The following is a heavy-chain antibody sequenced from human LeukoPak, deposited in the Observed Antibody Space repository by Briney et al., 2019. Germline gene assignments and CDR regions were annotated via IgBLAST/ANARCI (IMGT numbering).Heavy chain of an antibody. J-gene: IGHJ4*02. D-gene: IGHD1-1*01. Sequence: GGPLRLSCAASGFIFSDYDMHGVRQATGKGLEWVSAIGTAGDTYYTGSVKGRFTISRENAKNSLYLEMNSLRAGDTAVYYCARVAKERVGGVYYFDYWGQGTLVTVSS. CDR2: IGTAGDT. CDR3: ARVAKERVGGVYYFDY. V-gene: IGHV3-13*01. CDR1: GFIFSDYD.